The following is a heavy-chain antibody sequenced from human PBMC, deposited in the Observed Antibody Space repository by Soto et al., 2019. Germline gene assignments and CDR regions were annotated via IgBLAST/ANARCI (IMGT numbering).Heavy chain of an antibody. J-gene: IGHJ4*02. D-gene: IGHD6-19*01. CDR3: ARNVISSVWYLDGFDY. V-gene: IGHV4-39*01. Sequence: QLQLQESGPGLVKPSETLSLTCTVSGGSISSSSYYWGWIRQPPGKGLEWIGSIYYSGSTYYNPSLKSRVTIAVDTSKNQISRTLSSVTAADTAVYYCARNVISSVWYLDGFDYWGQETLVTVSS. CDR2: IYYSGST. CDR1: GGSISSSSYY.